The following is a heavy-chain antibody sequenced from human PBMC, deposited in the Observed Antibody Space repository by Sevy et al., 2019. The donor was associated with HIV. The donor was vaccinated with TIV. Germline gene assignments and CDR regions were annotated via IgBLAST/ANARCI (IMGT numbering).Heavy chain of an antibody. D-gene: IGHD5-18*01. CDR3: ARVVDTAMVIDY. CDR1: GGSFSGYY. J-gene: IGHJ4*02. CDR2: INHSGST. V-gene: IGHV4-34*01. Sequence: SETLSLTCAVYGGSFSGYYWSRIRQPPGKGLEWIGEINHSGSTNYNPSLKSRVTISVDTSKNQFSLRLSSVTAADTAVYYCARVVDTAMVIDYWGQGTLVTVSS.